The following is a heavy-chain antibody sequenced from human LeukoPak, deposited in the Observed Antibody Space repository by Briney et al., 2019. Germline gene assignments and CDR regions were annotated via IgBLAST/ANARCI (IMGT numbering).Heavy chain of an antibody. CDR1: GYTFTSYY. CDR2: INPSGGST. V-gene: IGHV1-46*01. Sequence: ASVKVSCKASGYTFTSYYMHWVRQAPGQGLEWMGIINPSGGSTSYAQKFQGRVTMTRDTSTSTVYMGLSSLRSEDTAVYYCARGRSRSYDSSGYYYPPDYWGQGTLVTVSS. J-gene: IGHJ4*02. D-gene: IGHD3-22*01. CDR3: ARGRSRSYDSSGYYYPPDY.